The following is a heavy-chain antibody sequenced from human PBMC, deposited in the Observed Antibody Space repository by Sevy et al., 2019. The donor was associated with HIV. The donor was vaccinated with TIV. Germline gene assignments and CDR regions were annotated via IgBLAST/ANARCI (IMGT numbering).Heavy chain of an antibody. J-gene: IGHJ3*01. CDR3: ARGYYYDA. D-gene: IGHD3-22*01. V-gene: IGHV3-48*01. Sequence: GGSLRLSCAASGFTFSSYSMNWVRQAPGKGLEWVSYISSSSSTIYYADSVKGQFTISRDNAKNSLYLQMNSLRAEDTAVYYCARGYYYDAWGQGTMVTVSS. CDR1: GFTFSSYS. CDR2: ISSSSSTI.